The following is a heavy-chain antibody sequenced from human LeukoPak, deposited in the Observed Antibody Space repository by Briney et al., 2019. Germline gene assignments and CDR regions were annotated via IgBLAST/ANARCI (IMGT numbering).Heavy chain of an antibody. CDR1: GFTVSSDY. CDR3: AREGSYYYYGMDV. Sequence: GGSLRLSCAASGFTVSSDYMSWVRQAPGKGLEWVSVIYSGGSTYYADSVKGRFTISRDNSKNTLYLQMNSLRAEDTAVYYCAREGSYYYYGMDVWGQGTTVTVSS. V-gene: IGHV3-66*01. CDR2: IYSGGST. J-gene: IGHJ6*02.